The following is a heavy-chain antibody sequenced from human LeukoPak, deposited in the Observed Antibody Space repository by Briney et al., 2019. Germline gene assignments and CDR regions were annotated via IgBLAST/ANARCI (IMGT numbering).Heavy chain of an antibody. CDR1: GFKFSTYS. Sequence: GGSLRLSCAASGFKFSTYSMNWVRQAPGKGLEWVSSISTSSNYIYYADSVKGRFTISRDNAKNSLFLQMNSLRAEDTAVYYCARGGEMATQLFFYLDYWGQGTLVTVSS. CDR2: ISTSSNYI. D-gene: IGHD5-24*01. CDR3: ARGGEMATQLFFYLDY. V-gene: IGHV3-21*01. J-gene: IGHJ4*02.